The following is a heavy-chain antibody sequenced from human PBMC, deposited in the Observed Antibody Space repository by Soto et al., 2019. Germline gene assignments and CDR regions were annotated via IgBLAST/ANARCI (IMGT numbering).Heavy chain of an antibody. Sequence: QAGGSLRLSCAASGFTFRTYGMHWVRQAPGKGLEWVALIWYDGSDKYYADSVKGRFTISRDNSNNTLYLQMNNLRVEDTAVYYCAGDKGWFDPWGQGTLVTVSS. CDR3: AGDKGWFDP. J-gene: IGHJ5*02. V-gene: IGHV3-33*01. CDR1: GFTFRTYG. CDR2: IWYDGSDK.